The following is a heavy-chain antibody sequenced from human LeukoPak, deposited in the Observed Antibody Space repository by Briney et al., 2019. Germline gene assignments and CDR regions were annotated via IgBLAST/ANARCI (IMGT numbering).Heavy chain of an antibody. CDR2: ISGSGDNT. CDR1: GFTFSSYA. V-gene: IGHV3-23*01. J-gene: IGHJ4*02. D-gene: IGHD4-17*01. Sequence: GGSLRLSCAASGFTFSSYAMSWVRQAPGKGLEWVSAISGSGDNTYYADSVKGRFTISRDNSRNTLYPQMNSLRAEDAAVYYCAKSPYGDYYLDFDYWGQGTLVTVSS. CDR3: AKSPYGDYYLDFDY.